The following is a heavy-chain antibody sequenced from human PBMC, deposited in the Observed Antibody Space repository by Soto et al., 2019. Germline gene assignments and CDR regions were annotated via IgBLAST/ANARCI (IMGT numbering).Heavy chain of an antibody. CDR3: ARDMGSGSYYYYYGMDV. CDR1: GGTFSSYA. Sequence: SVKVSCKASGGTFSSYAISWVQQAPGQGLEWMGGIIPIFGTANYAQKFQGRVTITADESTSTAYMELSSLRSEDTAVYYCARDMGSGSYYYYYGMDVWGQGTTVTVSS. J-gene: IGHJ6*02. V-gene: IGHV1-69*13. D-gene: IGHD1-26*01. CDR2: IIPIFGTA.